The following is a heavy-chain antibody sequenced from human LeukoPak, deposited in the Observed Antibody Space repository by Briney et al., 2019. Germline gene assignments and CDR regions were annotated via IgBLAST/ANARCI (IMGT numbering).Heavy chain of an antibody. CDR3: ARDLGDIVVVPAAPTDY. Sequence: ASVKVSCKASGYTFTGYYMHWVRQAPGQGLEWMGWISAYNGNTNYAQKLQGRVTMTTDTSTSTAYMELRSLRSDDTAVYYCARDLGDIVVVPAAPTDYWGQGTLVTVSS. D-gene: IGHD2-2*01. J-gene: IGHJ4*02. CDR1: GYTFTGYY. CDR2: ISAYNGNT. V-gene: IGHV1-18*04.